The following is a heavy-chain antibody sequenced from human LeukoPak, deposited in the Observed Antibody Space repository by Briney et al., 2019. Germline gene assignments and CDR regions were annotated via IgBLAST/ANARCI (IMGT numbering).Heavy chain of an antibody. CDR3: ARALGGEYYWGDYFDS. V-gene: IGHV1-69*04. J-gene: IGHJ4*02. D-gene: IGHD2/OR15-2a*01. CDR2: IILFLGSA. Sequence: SVKVSCKASGGTLSSYAISWVRQAPGQRLEWMGRIILFLGSANYAQEFQGRVTITADKPTSTAYLDLSSLRSDDTAVYYCARALGGEYYWGDYFDSWGRGTLVTVSS. CDR1: GGTLSSYA.